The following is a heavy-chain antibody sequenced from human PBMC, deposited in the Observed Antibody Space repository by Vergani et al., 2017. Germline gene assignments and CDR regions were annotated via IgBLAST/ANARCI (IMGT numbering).Heavy chain of an antibody. J-gene: IGHJ4*02. CDR3: AKGMYYYDSR. Sequence: VQLVESGGGVVQPGRSLRLSCAASGFTFSSYGMHWVRQAPGKGLEWVANIKQDGSEKYYVDSVKGRFSISRDTAKNTLYVQMNSLRAEDTAVYYCAKGMYYYDSRWGQGTLVTVSS. CDR2: IKQDGSEK. V-gene: IGHV3-7*03. D-gene: IGHD3-22*01. CDR1: GFTFSSYG.